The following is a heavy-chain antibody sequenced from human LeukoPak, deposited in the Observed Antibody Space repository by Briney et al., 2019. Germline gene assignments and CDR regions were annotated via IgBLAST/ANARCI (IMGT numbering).Heavy chain of an antibody. CDR3: ARGVRRRPDAFDI. Sequence: TGGSLRLSCAASGFTFSSYTMNWVRQAPGKGLEWVSYISSSGSTIYYADSVKGRFTISRDNAKNSLYLQMNSLRAEDTAVYYCARGVRRRPDAFDIWGQGTMVTVSS. V-gene: IGHV3-48*04. D-gene: IGHD6-25*01. CDR1: GFTFSSYT. J-gene: IGHJ3*02. CDR2: ISSSGSTI.